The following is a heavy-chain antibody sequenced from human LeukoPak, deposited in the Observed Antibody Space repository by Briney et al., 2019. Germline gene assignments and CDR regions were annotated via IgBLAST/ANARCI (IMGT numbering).Heavy chain of an antibody. D-gene: IGHD3-10*01. CDR3: ARDSAPVWFGDLAGFDY. J-gene: IGHJ4*02. V-gene: IGHV4-4*07. Sequence: SETLSLTCTVSGGSISSYYWSWIRQPAGKGLEWIGRIYTSGSTNYNPSLKSRVTMSVDTSKNQFSLKLSSVTAADTAVYYCARDSAPVWFGDLAGFDYWGQGTLVTVSS. CDR1: GGSISSYY. CDR2: IYTSGST.